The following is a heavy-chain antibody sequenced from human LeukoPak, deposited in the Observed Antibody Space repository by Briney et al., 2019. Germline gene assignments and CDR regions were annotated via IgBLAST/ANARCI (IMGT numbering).Heavy chain of an antibody. Sequence: SGEVSCKALGFTFSSSAIQWLRQARGQRLEWIGWIVVGSGNAKYAQKFQERVTLTRDLSTSTAYMELRRLRSEDTAVYYCAADDLFKGVWGQGTTVTVSS. CDR1: GFTFSSSA. J-gene: IGHJ6*01. V-gene: IGHV1-58*02. CDR2: IVVGSGNA. D-gene: IGHD3-3*01. CDR3: AADDLFKGV.